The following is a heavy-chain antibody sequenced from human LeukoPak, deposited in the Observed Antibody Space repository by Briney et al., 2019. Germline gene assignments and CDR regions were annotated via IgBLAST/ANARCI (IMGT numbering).Heavy chain of an antibody. CDR3: ARVEYYGSGSYYEFAVWFDP. CDR1: GGSINSYY. CDR2: IYYSGST. J-gene: IGHJ5*02. V-gene: IGHV4-30-4*08. Sequence: PSETLSLTCTVSGGSINSYYWNWIRQPPGKGLEWIGYIYYSGSTYYNPSLKSRVTISVDTSKNQFSLKLSSVTAADTAVYYCARVEYYGSGSYYEFAVWFDPWGQGTLVTVSS. D-gene: IGHD3-10*01.